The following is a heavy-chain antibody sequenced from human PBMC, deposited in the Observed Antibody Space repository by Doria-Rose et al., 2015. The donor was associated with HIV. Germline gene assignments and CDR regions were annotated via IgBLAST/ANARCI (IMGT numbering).Heavy chain of an antibody. J-gene: IGHJ3*02. CDR1: GFTFSTYR. CDR3: ARGPYGAFDI. V-gene: IGHV3-7*01. CDR2: IKQDGSEK. D-gene: IGHD3-10*01. Sequence: VQLVQSGGGLVQPGGSLRLSCAASGFTFSTYRMHWVRQAPGKGLEWVANIKQDGSEKSYVDSVEGRFTISRDDAKNSLYLQMNSLGAEDTAVYYCARGPYGAFDIWGQGTMITVSS.